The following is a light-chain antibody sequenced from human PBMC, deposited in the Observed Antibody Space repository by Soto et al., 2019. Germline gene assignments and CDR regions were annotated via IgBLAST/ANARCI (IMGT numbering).Light chain of an antibody. Sequence: EIVLTQSPGTLSLSPGERATLSCRASQSVTYSYLAWYQQKPGQAPRLLIYGASSRATGIPDMFSGSGSGTDFTLPISRLEPEDSAVYYCQQYGSSPLTFGGGTKVEIK. CDR2: GAS. CDR3: QQYGSSPLT. CDR1: QSVTYSY. J-gene: IGKJ4*01. V-gene: IGKV3-20*01.